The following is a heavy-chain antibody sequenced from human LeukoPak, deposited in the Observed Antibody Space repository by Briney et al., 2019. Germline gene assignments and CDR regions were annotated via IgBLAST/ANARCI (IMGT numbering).Heavy chain of an antibody. CDR1: GGSISSSSYY. V-gene: IGHV4-39*07. D-gene: IGHD2-21*02. Sequence: SETLSLTCTVSGGSISSSSYYWGWIRQPPGKGLEWIGSIYYSGSTYYNPSLKSRVTISVDTSKNQFSLKLSSVTAADTAVYYCARGVVTAPSDYWGQGTLVTVSS. CDR3: ARGVVTAPSDY. CDR2: IYYSGST. J-gene: IGHJ4*02.